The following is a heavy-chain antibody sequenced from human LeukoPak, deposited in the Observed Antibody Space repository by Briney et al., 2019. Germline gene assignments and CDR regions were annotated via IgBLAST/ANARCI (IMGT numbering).Heavy chain of an antibody. V-gene: IGHV4-59*08. CDR3: ARHYGP. CDR1: GGSISNYY. J-gene: IGHJ5*02. Sequence: SETLSLTCTVSGGSISNYYWSWIRQPPGRGLEWIGYIHYSGNTNYNPSLKSRVTMSLDTSKNQLSLKLSSVTAADTAVYYCARHYGPWGQGTLVTVSS. CDR2: IHYSGNT. D-gene: IGHD3-16*01.